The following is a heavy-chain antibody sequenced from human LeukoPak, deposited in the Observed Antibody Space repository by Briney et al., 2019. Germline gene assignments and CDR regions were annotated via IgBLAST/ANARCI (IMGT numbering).Heavy chain of an antibody. D-gene: IGHD3-10*02. CDR3: ARSVRGVIIYDY. Sequence: GGSLRLSCAASGFTFSSYAMHWVRQAPGKGLEYVSAISSNGGSTYYANSVKGRFTISRDNSKNTLYLQMGSLRAEDMAVYYCARSVRGVIIYDYWGQGILVTVSS. CDR1: GFTFSSYA. CDR2: ISSNGGST. V-gene: IGHV3-64*01. J-gene: IGHJ4*02.